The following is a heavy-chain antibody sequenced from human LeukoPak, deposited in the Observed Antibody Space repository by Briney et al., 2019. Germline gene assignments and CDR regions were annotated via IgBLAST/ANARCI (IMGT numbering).Heavy chain of an antibody. CDR3: ARGSDCGGDCYYYYMDV. Sequence: ASVKVSCKASGYTFTSYYMHWVRQAPGQGLEWMGWINPNSGGTNYAQKFQGRVTMTRDTSISTAYMELSRLRSDDTAVYYCARGSDCGGDCYYYYMDVWGKGTTVTISS. D-gene: IGHD2-21*01. CDR2: INPNSGGT. V-gene: IGHV1-2*02. J-gene: IGHJ6*03. CDR1: GYTFTSYY.